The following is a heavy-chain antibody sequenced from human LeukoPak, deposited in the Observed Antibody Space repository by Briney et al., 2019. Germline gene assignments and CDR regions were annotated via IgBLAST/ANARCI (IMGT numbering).Heavy chain of an antibody. V-gene: IGHV3-30*02. CDR1: GFSFSDYG. CDR3: AREYDILTGYYRAHLDY. D-gene: IGHD3-9*01. Sequence: GGSLRLSCAASGFSFSDYGMHWARQAPGKGLEWVAFIRYDGINTYYADSVKDRFTISRDNSKNTLYLQMNSLRAEDTAVYYCAREYDILTGYYRAHLDYWGQGTLVTVSS. J-gene: IGHJ4*02. CDR2: IRYDGINT.